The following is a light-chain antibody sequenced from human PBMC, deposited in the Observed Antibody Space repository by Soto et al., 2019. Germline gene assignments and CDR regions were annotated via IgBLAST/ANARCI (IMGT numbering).Light chain of an antibody. Sequence: DMHMTQSPSTLSASVIDAVTSSFLASQTISGWLAWYQQRPGKAPNLLIFDASTLESGVPSRFSGSGSGTTFTLTISSLQSHDFATYYCLQYNGYYRTFGQGTKVDI. CDR1: QTISGW. CDR2: DAS. J-gene: IGKJ1*01. CDR3: LQYNGYYRT. V-gene: IGKV1-5*01.